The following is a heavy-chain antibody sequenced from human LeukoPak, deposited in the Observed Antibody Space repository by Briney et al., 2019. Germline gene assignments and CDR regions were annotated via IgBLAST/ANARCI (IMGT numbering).Heavy chain of an antibody. V-gene: IGHV3-9*01. Sequence: AGGSLRLSCAASGFTFDDYAMHWVRQAPGKGLEWVSGISWNSGSIGYADSVKGRFTISRDNAKNSLYLQMNSLRAEDTALYYCAKLCGGDFDALDIWGQGTMVTVSS. CDR2: ISWNSGSI. CDR3: AKLCGGDFDALDI. J-gene: IGHJ3*02. CDR1: GFTFDDYA. D-gene: IGHD2-21*02.